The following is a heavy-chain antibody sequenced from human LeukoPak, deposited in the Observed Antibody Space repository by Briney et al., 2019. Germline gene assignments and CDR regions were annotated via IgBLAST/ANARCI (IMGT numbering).Heavy chain of an antibody. V-gene: IGHV3-7*03. D-gene: IGHD6-13*01. CDR2: IDEYGNEE. J-gene: IGHJ6*03. Sequence: GGSLRLSCAASGFTFSSYWMNWVRQAPGKGLEWVANIDEYGNEEHYVDSMKGRFTISRDNAKNTLYLQMNSLRAEDTAVYYCAREAMYSSSWYDSTSYMDVWGKGTTVTISS. CDR3: AREAMYSSSWYDSTSYMDV. CDR1: GFTFSSYW.